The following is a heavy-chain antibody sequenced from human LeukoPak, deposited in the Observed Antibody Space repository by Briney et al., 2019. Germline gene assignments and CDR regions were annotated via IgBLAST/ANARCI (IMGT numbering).Heavy chain of an antibody. D-gene: IGHD2-2*02. CDR1: GYTFTGYY. J-gene: IGHJ4*02. CDR3: ARDSRRIVVVPAAIPY. Sequence: ASVKVSCKASGYTFTGYYMNWVRQAPGQGLEWMGWINPNSGGTNYAQKFQGRVTMTRDTSISTAYMELSRLRSDDTAVYYCARDSRRIVVVPAAIPYWGQGTLVTVSS. CDR2: INPNSGGT. V-gene: IGHV1-2*02.